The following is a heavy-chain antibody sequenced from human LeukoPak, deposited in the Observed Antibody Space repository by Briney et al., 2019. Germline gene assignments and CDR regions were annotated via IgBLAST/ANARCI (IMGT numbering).Heavy chain of an antibody. J-gene: IGHJ6*02. D-gene: IGHD2-2*01. Sequence: SETLSLTCSVSGGSISSGGYHWSWIRQHPGKGLEWIGYIFYRWSTYYNPSLKSRVTISVDTSKNQFSLKLSSVTAADTAVYYYARDHPIVVVPAATYYYYYGMDVWGQGTTVTVSS. CDR1: GGSISSGGYH. V-gene: IGHV4-31*03. CDR3: ARDHPIVVVPAATYYYYYGMDV. CDR2: IFYRWST.